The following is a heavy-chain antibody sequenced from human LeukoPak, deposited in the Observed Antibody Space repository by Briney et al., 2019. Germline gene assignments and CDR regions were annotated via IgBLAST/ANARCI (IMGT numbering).Heavy chain of an antibody. J-gene: IGHJ5*02. Sequence: SETLSLTCTVSGGSISSHYWSWIRQPPGKGLEWIGYIYYSGSPKYNPSLKSRVTISVDTSKNQFSLKLSSVTAADTAVYYCARLYDSSGYTNWLGPWGQGTLVTVS. D-gene: IGHD3-22*01. V-gene: IGHV4-59*11. CDR1: GGSISSHY. CDR2: IYYSGSP. CDR3: ARLYDSSGYTNWLGP.